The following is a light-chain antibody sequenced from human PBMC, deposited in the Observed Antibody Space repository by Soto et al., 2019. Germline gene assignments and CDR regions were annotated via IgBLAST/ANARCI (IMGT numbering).Light chain of an antibody. CDR1: QTIASK. J-gene: IGKJ1*01. Sequence: EIVMTQSPVTLSASPGERATLSCRASQTIASKLAWYQQKPGQAPRLLIYGASTRATGIPARFSGSGSGTEFALTISSLQSEDFAVYYCHQYNDWWTFGQGTKVEIK. CDR3: HQYNDWWT. CDR2: GAS. V-gene: IGKV3-15*01.